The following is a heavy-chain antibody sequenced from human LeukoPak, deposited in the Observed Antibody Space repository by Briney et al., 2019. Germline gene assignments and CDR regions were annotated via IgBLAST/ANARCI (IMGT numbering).Heavy chain of an antibody. CDR3: ARENGGNLRYFDF. D-gene: IGHD1-14*01. Sequence: GASLRLSCAASGFIFSHYAMHWVRQAPGKGLEWLDVISHDGSSNNYAESVKGRFAISRDNSKNTLYLQMNGLRADDTAVYYCARENGGNLRYFDFWGQGTLVTASS. V-gene: IGHV3-30*09. CDR1: GFIFSHYA. CDR2: ISHDGSSN. J-gene: IGHJ4*02.